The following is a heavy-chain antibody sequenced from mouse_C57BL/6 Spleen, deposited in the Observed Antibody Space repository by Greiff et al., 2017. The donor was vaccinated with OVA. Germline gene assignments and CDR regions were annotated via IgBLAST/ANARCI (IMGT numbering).Heavy chain of an antibody. V-gene: IGHV1-52*01. CDR1: GYTFTSYW. Sequence: QVQLKQPGAELVRPGSSVKLSCKASGYTFTSYWMHWVKQRPIQGLEWIGNIDPSDSETHYNQKFKDKATLTVDKSSSTAYMQLSSLTSEDSAVYYCARDKSYYFDYWGQGTTLTVSS. J-gene: IGHJ2*01. CDR2: IDPSDSET. CDR3: ARDKSYYFDY.